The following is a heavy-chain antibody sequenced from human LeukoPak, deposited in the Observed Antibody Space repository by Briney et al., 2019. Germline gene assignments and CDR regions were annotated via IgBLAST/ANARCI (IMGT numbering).Heavy chain of an antibody. D-gene: IGHD4-23*01. Sequence: PGGSLRLSCAASGFTFSSHWMSWVRQSPGKGLGWVANMKEDGGEINYVDSVEGRFTISRDNAKNSLYLQMNSLRVDDTAVYYCVRDRGYSTFDYRGQGTLVTVSS. V-gene: IGHV3-7*01. CDR3: VRDRGYSTFDY. CDR1: GFTFSSHW. CDR2: MKEDGGEI. J-gene: IGHJ4*02.